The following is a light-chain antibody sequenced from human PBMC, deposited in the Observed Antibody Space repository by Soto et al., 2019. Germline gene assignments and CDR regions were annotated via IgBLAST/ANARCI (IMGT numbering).Light chain of an antibody. CDR1: RSDVGGYKH. CDR2: DVS. V-gene: IGLV2-14*03. CDR3: SSYTSVNLYV. J-gene: IGLJ1*01. Sequence: QSALTQPASVSGSPGQSISISCTGTRSDVGGYKHVSWYQQHPGKVPRLIISDVSSRPSGVSHRFSGSKSGDTASLTISGLQAEDEDDYYCSSYTSVNLYVFGTGTKVTVL.